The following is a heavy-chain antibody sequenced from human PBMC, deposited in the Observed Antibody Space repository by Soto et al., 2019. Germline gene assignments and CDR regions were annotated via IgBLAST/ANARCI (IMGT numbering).Heavy chain of an antibody. J-gene: IGHJ6*02. CDR1: GGTFSSYA. CDR2: IIPIFGTA. Sequence: QVQLVQSGAEVKKPGSSVKVSCKASGGTFSSYAISWVRQAPGQGLEWMGGIIPIFGTANYAQKFQGRVTITADESTSTAYMELSRLRTEDTAVYYWARGGGVITKQYYYYYYGMDVWGQGTTVTVSS. V-gene: IGHV1-69*01. CDR3: ARGGGVITKQYYYYYYGMDV. D-gene: IGHD3-10*01.